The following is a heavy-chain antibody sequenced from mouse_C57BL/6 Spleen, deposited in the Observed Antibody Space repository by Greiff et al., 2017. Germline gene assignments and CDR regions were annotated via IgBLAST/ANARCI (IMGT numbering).Heavy chain of an antibody. J-gene: IGHJ1*03. V-gene: IGHV7-3*01. CDR1: GFTFTDYY. CDR2: IRNKANGYTT. CDR3: ARFPHYYGSSYWYFDV. Sequence: EVQLVESGGGLVQPGGSLSLSCAASGFTFTDYYMSWVRQPPGKALEWLGFIRNKANGYTTEYSASVKGRFTISRDNSQSILYLQMHALRAEDSATYYCARFPHYYGSSYWYFDVWGTGTTVTVSS. D-gene: IGHD1-1*01.